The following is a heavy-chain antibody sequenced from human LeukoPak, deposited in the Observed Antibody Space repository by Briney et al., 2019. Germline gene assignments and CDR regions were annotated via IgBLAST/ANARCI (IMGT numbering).Heavy chain of an antibody. D-gene: IGHD4-17*01. CDR3: ARERGGDSYMDV. V-gene: IGHV4-30-4*01. CDR1: GGSISSGDYY. J-gene: IGHJ6*02. Sequence: PSETLSLTCTVSGGSISSGDYYWSWIRQPPGKGLEWIGYIYYSGSTYYNPSLKSRVTISVDTSKNQFSLKLSSVTAADTAVYYCARERGGDSYMDVWGQGTTVTVSS. CDR2: IYYSGST.